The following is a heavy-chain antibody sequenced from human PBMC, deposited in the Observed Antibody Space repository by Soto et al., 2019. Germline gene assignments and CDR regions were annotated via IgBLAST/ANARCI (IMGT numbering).Heavy chain of an antibody. J-gene: IGHJ6*02. Sequence: GWSLRLSCAASGFTFSNYGMHWVRQAPGKGLEWVAIIWHDGNNKYYADSVRGRFIISRDNSKNRLYLQMNSLRAEDTAVYYCASDLVGASDSYGLDVWGQGTQVTVS. CDR3: ASDLVGASDSYGLDV. CDR1: GFTFSNYG. V-gene: IGHV3-33*01. CDR2: IWHDGNNK. D-gene: IGHD1-26*01.